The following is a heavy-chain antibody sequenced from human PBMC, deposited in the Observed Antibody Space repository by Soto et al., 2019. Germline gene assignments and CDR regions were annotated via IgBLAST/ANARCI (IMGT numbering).Heavy chain of an antibody. Sequence: QVQLQSSGPGLVKPSQTLSLTCTVSGGSISSGDYYWSWIRQHPGKGLEWIGYIYYSGSTYYNTSLKSRVTISVDTSKNQFSLKLSSVTAADTAVYFCARDLYYYGMDVWGQGTTVTVSS. J-gene: IGHJ6*02. CDR3: ARDLYYYGMDV. V-gene: IGHV4-31*03. CDR2: IYYSGST. CDR1: GGSISSGDYY.